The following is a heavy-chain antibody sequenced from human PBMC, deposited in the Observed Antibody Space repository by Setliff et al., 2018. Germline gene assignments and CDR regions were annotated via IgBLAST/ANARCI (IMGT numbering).Heavy chain of an antibody. V-gene: IGHV4-59*11. J-gene: IGHJ5*02. CDR3: ARGPYYNFWSGYLPKSLNWFDP. CDR2: IYYSGST. Sequence: PSETLSLTCTVSGGSISSHYWSWIRQPPGKGLEWIGSIYYSGSTNYNPSLKRRVTISVDTSKNQFSLKLSSVTAADTAVYYCARGPYYNFWSGYLPKSLNWFDPWGQGTLVTVSS. D-gene: IGHD3-3*01. CDR1: GGSISSHY.